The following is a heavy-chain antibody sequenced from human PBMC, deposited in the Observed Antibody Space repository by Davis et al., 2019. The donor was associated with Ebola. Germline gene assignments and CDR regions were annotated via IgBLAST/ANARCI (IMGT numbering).Heavy chain of an antibody. CDR3: AGHSSGWSIGY. Sequence: MPSETLSLTCTVSGGSVTSYYWSWIRQSPGTGLEWIAYTSYSGSSNYTPSLKRRVTISVDMSKNQFSLKLSSVTTADTAVYYCAGHSSGWSIGYWGQGALVTVSS. V-gene: IGHV4-59*08. CDR2: TSYSGSS. J-gene: IGHJ4*02. D-gene: IGHD6-19*01. CDR1: GGSVTSYY.